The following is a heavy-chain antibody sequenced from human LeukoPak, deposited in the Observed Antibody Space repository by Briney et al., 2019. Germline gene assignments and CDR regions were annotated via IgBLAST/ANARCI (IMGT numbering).Heavy chain of an antibody. Sequence: PSETLSLTCTVSGGSISSSSYYWGWIRQPPGKGLEWIGSIYYSGSTYYNPSLKSRVTISVDTSKNQFSLKLSSVTAADTAVYYCARIIAARSGGWFDPWGQGTLVTVSS. J-gene: IGHJ5*02. V-gene: IGHV4-39*01. CDR2: IYYSGST. D-gene: IGHD6-6*01. CDR1: GGSISSSSYY. CDR3: ARIIAARSGGWFDP.